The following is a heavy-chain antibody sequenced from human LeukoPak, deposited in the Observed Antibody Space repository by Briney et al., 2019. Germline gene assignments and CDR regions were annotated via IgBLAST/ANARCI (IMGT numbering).Heavy chain of an antibody. Sequence: SETLSLTCTVSSGSISTSNYYWGWVRQPPGKGLEWIGSIYYSGSTYYNPSLKSRVTISVDTSKNQFSLKLSSVTAADTAVYYCARDSPNRVRGVIPFDYWGQGTLVTVSS. V-gene: IGHV4-39*07. CDR1: SGSISTSNYY. CDR3: ARDSPNRVRGVIPFDY. J-gene: IGHJ4*02. CDR2: IYYSGST. D-gene: IGHD3-10*01.